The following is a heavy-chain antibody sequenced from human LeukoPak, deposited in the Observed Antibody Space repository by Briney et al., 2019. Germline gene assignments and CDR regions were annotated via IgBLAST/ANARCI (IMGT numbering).Heavy chain of an antibody. V-gene: IGHV1-69*04. J-gene: IGHJ4*02. CDR1: GGTFSSYA. CDR2: IIPILGIA. CDR3: ARDGHDILTGYLVY. D-gene: IGHD3-9*01. Sequence: SVKVSCKASGGTFSSYATSWVRQAPGQGLEWMGRIIPILGIANYAQKFQGRVTITADKSTSTAYMELSSLRSEDTAVYYCARDGHDILTGYLVYWGQGTPVTVSS.